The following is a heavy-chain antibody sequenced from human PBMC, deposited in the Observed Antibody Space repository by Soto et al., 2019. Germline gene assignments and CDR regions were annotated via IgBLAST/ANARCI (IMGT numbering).Heavy chain of an antibody. D-gene: IGHD1-1*01. CDR3: AKAEKWETGNMGGY. J-gene: IGHJ4*02. CDR2: ISAYNGNT. Sequence: QVQLVQSGAEVKKPGASVKVSCKASGYTFSNYGISWVRQAPGQGLEWMGWISAYNGNTNFAQNFQGRVTMTTDTSTSTAYMELGSLRSDDTAVYYCAKAEKWETGNMGGYWGQGTLVTVYS. V-gene: IGHV1-18*04. CDR1: GYTFSNYG.